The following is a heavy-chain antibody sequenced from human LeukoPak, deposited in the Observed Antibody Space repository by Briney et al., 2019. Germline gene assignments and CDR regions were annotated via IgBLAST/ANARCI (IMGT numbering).Heavy chain of an antibody. D-gene: IGHD3-16*01. J-gene: IGHJ4*02. CDR2: VNPDGSSL. CDR3: ARGGSYGDY. CDR1: VFTFSNYW. Sequence: GGSLRLSCAASVFTFSNYWMHWVRQVPEKGLVWVSRVNPDGSSLTYANSVKGRFTSSRDNARNTLYLQMNRLRVEDTAVYYCARGGSYGDYWGQGILVTVSS. V-gene: IGHV3-74*01.